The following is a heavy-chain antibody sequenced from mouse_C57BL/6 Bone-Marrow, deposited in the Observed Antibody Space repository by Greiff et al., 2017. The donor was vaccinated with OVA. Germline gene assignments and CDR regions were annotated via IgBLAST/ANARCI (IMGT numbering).Heavy chain of an antibody. CDR1: GFTFSSYA. J-gene: IGHJ1*03. V-gene: IGHV5-9-1*02. CDR2: ISSGGDYI. Sequence: EVMLVESGEGLVKPGGSLKLSCAASGFTFSSYAMSWVRQTPEKRLEWVAYISSGGDYIYYADTVKGRFTISSDNARNTLYLQMSSLKSEDTAMYYCTRVLYYYGSSRYFDVWGTGTTVTVSS. D-gene: IGHD1-1*01. CDR3: TRVLYYYGSSRYFDV.